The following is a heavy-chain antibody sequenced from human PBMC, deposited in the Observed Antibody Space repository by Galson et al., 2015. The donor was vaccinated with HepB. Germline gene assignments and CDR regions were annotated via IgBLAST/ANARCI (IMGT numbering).Heavy chain of an antibody. D-gene: IGHD5-18*01. Sequence: SLRLSCAASGFTFSSYGMHWVRQAPGKGLEWVAFIWYDGSNKYYADSVKGRFTISRDNSKNTLYLQMNSLRAEDTAVYYCAKDRGYSYGYWDYWGQGTLVTVSS. CDR3: AKDRGYSYGYWDY. J-gene: IGHJ4*02. CDR1: GFTFSSYG. CDR2: IWYDGSNK. V-gene: IGHV3-30*02.